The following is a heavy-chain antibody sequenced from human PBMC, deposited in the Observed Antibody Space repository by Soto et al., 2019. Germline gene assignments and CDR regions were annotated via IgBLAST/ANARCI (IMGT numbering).Heavy chain of an antibody. J-gene: IGHJ6*03. D-gene: IGHD2-2*01. CDR2: ISSSSSSTI. CDR3: ASRYCSSTSCPDYYYYMDA. Sequence: PGGSLRLSCAASGFTFSSYSMNWVRQAPGKGLEWVSYISSSSSSTIYYADSVKGRFTISRDNAKNSLYLQMNSLRAEDTAVYYCASRYCSSTSCPDYYYYMDAWGKGTTVTVSS. CDR1: GFTFSSYS. V-gene: IGHV3-48*01.